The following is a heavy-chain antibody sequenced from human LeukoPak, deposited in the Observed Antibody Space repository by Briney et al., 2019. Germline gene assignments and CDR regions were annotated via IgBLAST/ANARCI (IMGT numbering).Heavy chain of an antibody. CDR2: VGPSGART. V-gene: IGHV3-23*01. D-gene: IGHD5-24*01. J-gene: IGHJ4*02. CDR1: GFTFSHHG. Sequence: PPGRSLRLSCAASGFTFSHHGMNWVRQAPGKGLEWVSCVGPSGARTYYADSVKGRFTVSRDNSKNMMFLQMTSLRAEDTAIYYCAKDDGDLQYDDWGQGTVVTVSS. CDR3: AKDDGDLQYDD.